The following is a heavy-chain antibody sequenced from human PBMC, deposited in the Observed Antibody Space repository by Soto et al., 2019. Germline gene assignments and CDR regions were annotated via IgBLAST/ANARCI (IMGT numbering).Heavy chain of an antibody. V-gene: IGHV1-18*01. Sequence: ASVKVSCKASGYTFTSYGISWVRQAPGQGLEWMGWISAYNGNTNYAQKLQGRVTMTTDTSTSTAYMELRSLRSDDTAGYYCARDNILTGYYMYWGQGALVTVSS. CDR3: ARDNILTGYYMY. J-gene: IGHJ4*02. D-gene: IGHD3-9*01. CDR2: ISAYNGNT. CDR1: GYTFTSYG.